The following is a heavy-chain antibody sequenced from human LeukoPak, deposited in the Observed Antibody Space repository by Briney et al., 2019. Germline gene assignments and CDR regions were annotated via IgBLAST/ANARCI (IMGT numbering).Heavy chain of an antibody. CDR3: AREDCSGGSCYSSEAFDI. Sequence: PGGSLRLSCAASGFTFSSYSMNWVRQAPGKGLEWVSSISSSSYIYYADSVEGRFTISRDNAKNSLYLQMNSLRAEDTAVYYCAREDCSGGSCYSSEAFDIWGQGTMVTVSS. J-gene: IGHJ3*02. D-gene: IGHD2-15*01. CDR2: ISSSSYI. CDR1: GFTFSSYS. V-gene: IGHV3-21*01.